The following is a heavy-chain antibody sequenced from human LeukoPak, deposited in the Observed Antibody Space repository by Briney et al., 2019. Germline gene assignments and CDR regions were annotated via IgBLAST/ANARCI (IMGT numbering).Heavy chain of an antibody. CDR3: ARVSSYYYYSMDV. CDR1: GGSFSGYY. V-gene: IGHV4-34*01. D-gene: IGHD3-3*02. CDR2: INHSGST. J-gene: IGHJ6*04. Sequence: SETLSLTCAVYGGSFSGYYWSWIRQPPGKGLEWIGEINHSGSTNYNPSLKSRVTISVDTSKNQFSLKLSSVTAADTAVYYCARVSSYYYYSMDVWGKGTTVTVSS.